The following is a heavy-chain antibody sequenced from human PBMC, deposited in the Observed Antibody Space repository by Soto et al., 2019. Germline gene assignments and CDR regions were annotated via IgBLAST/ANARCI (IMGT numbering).Heavy chain of an antibody. CDR3: ARERLRGMVRGAHFDY. CDR1: GFTFSSYE. D-gene: IGHD3-10*01. Sequence: EVQLLESGGGLVQPGGSLRLSCAASGFTFSSYEMNWVRQAPGKGLEWVSYISSSGSTIYYADSVKGRFTISRDNAKNSLYLQMNSLRAEDTAVYYCARERLRGMVRGAHFDYWGQGTLVTVSS. CDR2: ISSSGSTI. V-gene: IGHV3-48*03. J-gene: IGHJ4*02.